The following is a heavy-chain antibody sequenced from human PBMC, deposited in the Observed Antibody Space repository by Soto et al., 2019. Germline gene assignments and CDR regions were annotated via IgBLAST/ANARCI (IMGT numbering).Heavy chain of an antibody. CDR2: ISADNGDT. CDR3: ARDRSYYCDSSGYPFDF. CDR1: GYTFDIYG. Sequence: GASVKVSCKASGYTFDIYGISWVRQVPGKGPEWMGWISADNGDTKYAQRMQGRVTMTTDTATSTAYMELRSLRSDDTAVYYCARDRSYYCDSSGYPFDFWGQGSLVTVSS. J-gene: IGHJ4*02. V-gene: IGHV1-18*01. D-gene: IGHD3-22*01.